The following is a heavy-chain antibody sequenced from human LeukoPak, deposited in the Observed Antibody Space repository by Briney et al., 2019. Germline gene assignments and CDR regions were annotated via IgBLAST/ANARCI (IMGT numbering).Heavy chain of an antibody. V-gene: IGHV4-39*07. J-gene: IGHJ5*02. CDR3: ARVRGITIFGVVIQKGPQFDP. CDR1: GGSISSSSYY. D-gene: IGHD3-3*01. CDR2: IYYSGST. Sequence: SETLSLTCTVSGGSISSSSYYWGWIRQPPGTGLEWIGSIYYSGSTYYNPSLKSRVTISVDTSKNQFSLKLSSVTAADTAAYYCARVRGITIFGVVIQKGPQFDPWGQGTLVTVSS.